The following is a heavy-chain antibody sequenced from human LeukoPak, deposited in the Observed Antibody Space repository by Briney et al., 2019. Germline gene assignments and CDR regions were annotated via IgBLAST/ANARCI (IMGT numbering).Heavy chain of an antibody. CDR2: IYPGGSDT. CDR3: ARPTGTTRVDY. Sequence: GESLKISCEASGYFFTTYWIGWVRQMPGKGLEWMGIIYPGGSDTRYSPSFQGQVTISADKSISTAYLQWSSLKASDTAMYYCARPTGTTRVDYWGQGTLVTVSS. CDR1: GYFFTTYW. J-gene: IGHJ4*02. V-gene: IGHV5-51*01. D-gene: IGHD1-1*01.